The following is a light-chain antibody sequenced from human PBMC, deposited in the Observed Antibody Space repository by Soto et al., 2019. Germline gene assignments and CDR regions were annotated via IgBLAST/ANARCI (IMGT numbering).Light chain of an antibody. CDR2: AAS. CDR1: QYIGTW. V-gene: IGKV1-12*01. Sequence: DIQMTQSPSSVSASVGDSVTITCRASQYIGTWLAWYQQRPGKAPKLLISAASDLKSGVPTRFSGSGSGTDFTLTISSLQPEDSATYFCQQGNKFPIAFGGGTKVEIK. J-gene: IGKJ4*01. CDR3: QQGNKFPIA.